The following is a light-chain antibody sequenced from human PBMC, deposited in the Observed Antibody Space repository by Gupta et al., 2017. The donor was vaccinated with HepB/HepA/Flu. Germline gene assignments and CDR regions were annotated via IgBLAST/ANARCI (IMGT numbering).Light chain of an antibody. V-gene: IGLV3-21*03. J-gene: IGLJ3*02. CDR3: QVWDSSGDSWV. CDR1: DIGSKS. Sequence: SPVLTQPPSVSVAPGNTASTTCGGHDIGSKSVHWYQQKPVKAPVLVVHEDRDRPSGIPERFSGSNSGNTATLTISRVDVGDEADYYCQVWDSSGDSWVFGGGTKLTVL. CDR2: EDR.